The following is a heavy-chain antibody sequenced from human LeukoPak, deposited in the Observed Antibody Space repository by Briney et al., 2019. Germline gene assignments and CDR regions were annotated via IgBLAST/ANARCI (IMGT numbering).Heavy chain of an antibody. J-gene: IGHJ4*02. V-gene: IGHV4-34*01. Sequence: SETLSLTCAVYGGSFSGYYWSWIRQPPGKGLEWIGEINHSGSTNYNPSLKSRVTISVDTSKNQFSLKLSSVTAADTAVYYCARAVAGFDYWGQGTQVTVSS. CDR1: GGSFSGYY. CDR3: ARAVAGFDY. CDR2: INHSGST. D-gene: IGHD6-19*01.